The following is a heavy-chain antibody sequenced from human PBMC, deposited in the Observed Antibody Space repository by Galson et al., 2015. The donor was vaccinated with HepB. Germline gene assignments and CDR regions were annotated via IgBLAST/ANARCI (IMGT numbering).Heavy chain of an antibody. Sequence: TLSLTCTVSGASISSGGYYWSWIRQHPGKGLEWIGYIYYSGSTYYNPSLKSRVTMSVDTSKNQFSLKLSSVTAADTAVYYCARGGGYCSSGSCYNEDYWGQGTLVTVSS. D-gene: IGHD2-15*01. V-gene: IGHV4-31*03. CDR2: IYYSGST. CDR3: ARGGGYCSSGSCYNEDY. CDR1: GASISSGGYY. J-gene: IGHJ4*02.